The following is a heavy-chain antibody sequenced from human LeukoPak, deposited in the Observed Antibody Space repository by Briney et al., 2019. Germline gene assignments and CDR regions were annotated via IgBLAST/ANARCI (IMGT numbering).Heavy chain of an antibody. Sequence: SETLSLTCAVYGGSFSGYYWSWIRQPPGKGLEWIGEINHSGGTNYNPSLKSRVTISVDTSKNQFSLKLSSVTAADTAVYYCARAQGGEYYDFWSGYLTYYYYYMDVWGKGTTVTVSS. CDR3: ARAQGGEYYDFWSGYLTYYYYYMDV. V-gene: IGHV4-34*01. D-gene: IGHD3-3*01. J-gene: IGHJ6*03. CDR2: INHSGGT. CDR1: GGSFSGYY.